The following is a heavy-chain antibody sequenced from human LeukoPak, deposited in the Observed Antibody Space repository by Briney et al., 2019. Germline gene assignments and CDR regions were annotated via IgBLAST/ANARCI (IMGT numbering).Heavy chain of an antibody. CDR3: AKDGQLGSFDI. J-gene: IGHJ3*02. CDR2: ISWNSGSI. D-gene: IGHD3-16*01. Sequence: GGSLRLSCAASGFTFDDYAMHWVRQAPGKGLEWVSGISWNSGSIGYADSVKGRFTISRDNAKNSLYLQMNSLRAEDMALYYCAKDGQLGSFDIWGQGTMVTVSP. CDR1: GFTFDDYA. V-gene: IGHV3-9*03.